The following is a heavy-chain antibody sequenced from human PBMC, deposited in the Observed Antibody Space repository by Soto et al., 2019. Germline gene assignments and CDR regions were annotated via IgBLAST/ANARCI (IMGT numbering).Heavy chain of an antibody. CDR1: GFTVSSNY. V-gene: IGHV3-66*01. CDR3: ARDPYY. J-gene: IGHJ4*02. Sequence: EVQLVESGGGLVQPGGSLRLLCAVSGFTVSSNYMSWVRQAPGKGLEWVSVIYSGGSTYYADSVKGRFTISRDNSKTTLYLEMNSLRAEDTAVYSCARDPYYWGQGTLVTVSS. CDR2: IYSGGST.